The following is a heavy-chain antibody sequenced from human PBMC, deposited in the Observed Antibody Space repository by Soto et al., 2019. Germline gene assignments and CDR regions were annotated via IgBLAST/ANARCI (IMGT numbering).Heavy chain of an antibody. CDR3: ARVSGIYYYGMDV. Sequence: SETLSVTCAVDGGSFSGYCWSWIRQPPGKGLEWIGEINHSGSTNYNPSLKSRVTISVDTSKNQVSLKLSSVTAADTAVYYCARVSGIYYYGMDVWGQGTTVTVSS. V-gene: IGHV4-34*01. CDR2: INHSGST. J-gene: IGHJ6*02. CDR1: GGSFSGYC. D-gene: IGHD3-10*01.